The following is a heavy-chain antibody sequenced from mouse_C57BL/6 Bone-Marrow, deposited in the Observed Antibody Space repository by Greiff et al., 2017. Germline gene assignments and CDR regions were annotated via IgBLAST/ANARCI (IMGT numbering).Heavy chain of an antibody. J-gene: IGHJ3*01. D-gene: IGHD2-5*01. CDR3: ARADVYYSKGAWFAY. CDR2: IHPKSGST. CDR1: GYTFTSYW. V-gene: IGHV1-64*01. Sequence: VQLQQPGAELVKPGASVKLSCKASGYTFTSYWMHWVKQRPGQGLEWIGMIHPKSGSTNYNEKFKSKATLTVEKSSSTAYMQLSSLTSEDSAVYFCARADVYYSKGAWFAYWGQGTLVTVSA.